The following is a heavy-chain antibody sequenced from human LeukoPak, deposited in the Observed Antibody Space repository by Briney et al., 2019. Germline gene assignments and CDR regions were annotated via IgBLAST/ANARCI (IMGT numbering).Heavy chain of an antibody. CDR3: AREYYSDSSGSDY. D-gene: IGHD3-22*01. J-gene: IGHJ4*02. V-gene: IGHV3-7*05. CDR2: INQDGSEK. CDR1: GXTFSSYW. Sequence: GGSLRLSCAASGXTFSSYWMSWVRQAPGKGLEWVANINQDGSEKYSVDSVKGRFTISRDNAKNSLYLQMNSLRAEDTAVYYCAREYYSDSSGSDYWGQGTLVTVSS.